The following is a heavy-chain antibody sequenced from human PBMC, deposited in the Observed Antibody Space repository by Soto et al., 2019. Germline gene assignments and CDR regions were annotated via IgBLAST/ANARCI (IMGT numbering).Heavy chain of an antibody. CDR1: GITFSNAW. V-gene: IGHV3-15*01. Sequence: EVQLVESGGGLVKPGGSLRLSCAASGITFSNAWMTWVRQAPGKGLEWVGRIKSITDGGTTDYAAPVKGRFTISRDDSKDTLYLQMNNLRTEDTAVYHCTTDSADIVVFPATFGMDVWGQGTTVTVSS. CDR2: IKSITDGGTT. CDR3: TTDSADIVVFPATFGMDV. D-gene: IGHD2-15*01. J-gene: IGHJ6*02.